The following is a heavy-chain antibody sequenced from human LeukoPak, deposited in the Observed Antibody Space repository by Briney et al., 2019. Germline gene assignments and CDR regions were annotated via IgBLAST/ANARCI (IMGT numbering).Heavy chain of an antibody. V-gene: IGHV3-74*01. Sequence: TGGSLRLSCAASGFTFSSYWMHWVRHAPGKGLVWVSRINSDGSSTSYADSVKGRFTISRDNSKNTLYLQMNSLRAEDTAVYYCARENPLGYCSSTSCPTGDNWFDPWGQGTLVTVSS. J-gene: IGHJ5*02. CDR3: ARENPLGYCSSTSCPTGDNWFDP. D-gene: IGHD2-2*01. CDR1: GFTFSSYW. CDR2: INSDGSST.